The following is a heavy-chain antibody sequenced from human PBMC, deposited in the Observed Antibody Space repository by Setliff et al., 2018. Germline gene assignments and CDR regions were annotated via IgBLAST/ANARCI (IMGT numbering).Heavy chain of an antibody. J-gene: IGHJ4*02. CDR3: AKDRVNDGFWDFDS. CDR2: VIQVGAG. Sequence: GETLKISCAASGFTFRDYSMVWVRQVPGKGLEWVAGVIQVGAGVYADSMKGRSTISRDNSKNTFFLQVNYVRVDDTATYYCAKDRVNDGFWDFDSWGQGIVVTVSS. D-gene: IGHD1-1*01. V-gene: IGHV3-23*01. CDR1: GFTFRDYS.